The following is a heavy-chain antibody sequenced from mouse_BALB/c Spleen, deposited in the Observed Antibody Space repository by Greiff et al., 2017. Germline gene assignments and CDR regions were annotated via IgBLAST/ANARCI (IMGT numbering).Heavy chain of an antibody. J-gene: IGHJ4*01. CDR2: ISYDGSN. CDR1: GYSITSGYY. CDR3: ARGRAMDY. Sequence: EVQVVESGPGLVKPSQSLSLTCSVTGYSITSGYYWNWIRQFPGNKLEWMGYISYDGSNNYNPSLKNRISITRDTSKNQFFLKLNSVTTEDTATYYCARGRAMDYWGQGTSVTVSS. V-gene: IGHV3-6*02.